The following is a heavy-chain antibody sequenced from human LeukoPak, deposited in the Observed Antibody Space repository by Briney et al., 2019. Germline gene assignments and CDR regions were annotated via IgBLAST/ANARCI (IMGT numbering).Heavy chain of an antibody. J-gene: IGHJ4*02. CDR3: ARENLLTTVTDY. V-gene: IGHV3-21*01. CDR1: GFTFSSYS. Sequence: GGSLRLSCAASGFTFSSYSMNWARQAPGKGLEWVSSISSSSSYIYYADSVKGRFTISRDNAKNSLYLQMNSLRAEDTAVYYCARENLLTTVTDYWGQGTLVTVSS. CDR2: ISSSSSYI. D-gene: IGHD4-17*01.